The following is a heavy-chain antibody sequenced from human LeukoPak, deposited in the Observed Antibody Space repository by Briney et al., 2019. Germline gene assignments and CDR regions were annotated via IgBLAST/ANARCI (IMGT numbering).Heavy chain of an antibody. Sequence: GGSLRLSCAASGFTFSDYYMSWIRQAPGKGLEWISYITSGSTIIYADSVKGRFTISRDNAKNSLYLQMDSLRAEDTAVYYCAASSGWYYFDYWGQGTLVTVSS. V-gene: IGHV3-11*01. CDR2: ITSGSTI. CDR1: GFTFSDYY. D-gene: IGHD6-19*01. CDR3: AASSGWYYFDY. J-gene: IGHJ4*02.